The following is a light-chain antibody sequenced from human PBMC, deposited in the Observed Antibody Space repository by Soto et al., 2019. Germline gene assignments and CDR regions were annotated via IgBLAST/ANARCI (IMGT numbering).Light chain of an antibody. V-gene: IGKV1-8*01. CDR3: QQYYSSPRT. Sequence: AIRMTQSPSSFPASTGDRVTITSRASQGISSYLAWYQQKPGKAPKIFIYAASTLPSGVPSRFRGSGSGTDFTLTISCLQSEDFATYYCQQYYSSPRTFGQGTKVDIK. CDR2: AAS. CDR1: QGISSY. J-gene: IGKJ1*01.